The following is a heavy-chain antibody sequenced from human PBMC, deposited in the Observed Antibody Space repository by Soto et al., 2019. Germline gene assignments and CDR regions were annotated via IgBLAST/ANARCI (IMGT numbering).Heavy chain of an antibody. J-gene: IGHJ4*02. CDR3: ARDFAYFDS. D-gene: IGHD3-3*01. V-gene: IGHV4-61*01. CDR2: VYHTGRT. CDR1: GGSFNSGSYS. Sequence: SETLSLTCTVSGGSFNSGSYSWSWIRQPPGKGLEWIGYVYHTGRTSYNPSLKSRVSISMDTSKNQFSLNLDSATAADTAVYFCARDFAYFDSWGQGTLVTVSS.